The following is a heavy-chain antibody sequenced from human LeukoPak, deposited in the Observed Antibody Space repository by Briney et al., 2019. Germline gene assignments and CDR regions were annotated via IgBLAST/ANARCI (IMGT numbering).Heavy chain of an antibody. D-gene: IGHD6-19*01. CDR3: ARGSLIAVAPGDY. CDR1: GFTFSSYW. J-gene: IGHJ4*02. V-gene: IGHV3-7*01. Sequence: PGGSLRLSCAASGFTFSSYWMSWVRQAPGKGLEWVANIKEDASEKYYVDSVKGRFTISRDNARNSLYLKMNSLRAEDTAVYYWARGSLIAVAPGDYWGQGTLVTVSS. CDR2: IKEDASEK.